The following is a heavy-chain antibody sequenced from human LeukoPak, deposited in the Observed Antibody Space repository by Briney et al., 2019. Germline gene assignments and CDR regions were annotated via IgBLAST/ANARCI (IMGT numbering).Heavy chain of an antibody. V-gene: IGHV1-69*04. CDR1: GGTFSSYA. J-gene: IGHJ3*02. CDR3: ARDSSSSGDAFDI. D-gene: IGHD6-19*01. Sequence: SVKVSCKASGGTFSSYAISWVRQAPGQGLEWMGRIIPIFGIANYAQKSQGRVTITADKSTSTAYMELSSLRSEDTAVYYCARDSSSSGDAFDIWGQGTMVTVSS. CDR2: IIPIFGIA.